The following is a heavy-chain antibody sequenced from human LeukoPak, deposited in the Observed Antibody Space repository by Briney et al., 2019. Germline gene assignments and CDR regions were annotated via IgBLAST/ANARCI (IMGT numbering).Heavy chain of an antibody. CDR1: GGTFSSYA. J-gene: IGHJ6*03. V-gene: IGHV1-69*06. Sequence: ASVKVSCKASGGTFSSYAISWVRQAPGQGLEWLGGIIPIFGTANYAQKFQGRVTITANKSTSTAYMELSSLRSEDTAVYYCASSPAAGTSNYYYYYMDVWGKGTTVTVSS. CDR3: ASSPAAGTSNYYYYYMDV. D-gene: IGHD6-13*01. CDR2: IIPIFGTA.